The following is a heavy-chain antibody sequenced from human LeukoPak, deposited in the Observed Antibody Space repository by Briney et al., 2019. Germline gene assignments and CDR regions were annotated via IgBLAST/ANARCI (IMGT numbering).Heavy chain of an antibody. V-gene: IGHV3-23*01. Sequence: GGSLRLSCVASGFTFSSTTMGWVRQAPGRGLEWVSSITAIDGRTYYADSVRGRFTISRDNSKNTVYLQLNSLRAGDTTIYYCTKDRRGPAAGTWYFDSWGQGTLVTVSS. CDR1: GFTFSSTT. CDR2: ITAIDGRT. D-gene: IGHD6-13*01. CDR3: TKDRRGPAAGTWYFDS. J-gene: IGHJ4*02.